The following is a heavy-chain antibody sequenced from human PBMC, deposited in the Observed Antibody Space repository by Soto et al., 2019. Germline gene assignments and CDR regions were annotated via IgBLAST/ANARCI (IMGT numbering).Heavy chain of an antibody. Sequence: QVQLVQSGAEVKKPGASVKVSCKASGYTFTKFGISWVRQAPGQGLEWMGWISAYNGNTNYAQNFQGRVTMTTDTPTSTGYMELRSLRSDDTAVYYCGRGGTPIDYWGQGTLVTVSS. CDR3: GRGGTPIDY. V-gene: IGHV1-18*01. CDR1: GYTFTKFG. CDR2: ISAYNGNT. D-gene: IGHD3-16*01. J-gene: IGHJ4*02.